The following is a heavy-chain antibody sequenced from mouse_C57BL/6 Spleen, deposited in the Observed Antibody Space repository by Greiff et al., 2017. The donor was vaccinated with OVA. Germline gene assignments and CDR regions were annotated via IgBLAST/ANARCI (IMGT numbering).Heavy chain of an antibody. CDR3: ARSSSMITRLFDY. V-gene: IGHV1-9*01. Sequence: QVQLQQSGAELMKPGASVKLSCKATGYTFTGYWIGEILPGSGSTNYNEKFKGKATFTADTSSNTAYMQLSSLTTEDSAIYYCARSSSMITRLFDYWGQGTTLTVSS. CDR1: GYTFTGYW. D-gene: IGHD2-4*01. J-gene: IGHJ2*01. CDR2: ILPGSGST.